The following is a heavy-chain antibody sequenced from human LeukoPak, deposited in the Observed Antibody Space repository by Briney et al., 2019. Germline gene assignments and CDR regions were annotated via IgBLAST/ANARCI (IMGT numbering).Heavy chain of an antibody. D-gene: IGHD6-13*01. V-gene: IGHV3-21*01. Sequence: GGSLRLSCEASGFTFGSYAMYWVRQAPGKGLEWVSSISSSSSYIYYADSVKGRFTISRDNAKNSLYLQMNSLRAEDTAVYYCAVLKWAAAGKGYYYGMDVWGQGTTVTVSS. CDR1: GFTFGSYA. CDR3: AVLKWAAAGKGYYYGMDV. J-gene: IGHJ6*02. CDR2: ISSSSSYI.